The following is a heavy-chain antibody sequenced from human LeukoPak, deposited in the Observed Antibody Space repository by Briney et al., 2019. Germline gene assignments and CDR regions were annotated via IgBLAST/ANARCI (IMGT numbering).Heavy chain of an antibody. CDR1: GGSLDSFY. D-gene: IGHD3-16*01. CDR2: IYYSGTT. V-gene: IGHV4-59*01. CDR3: ARDPPGKGALDF. J-gene: IGHJ4*02. Sequence: PSETLSLTCTVSGGSLDSFYWSWIWHPPGKGLEYIGYIYYSGTTNYDPSLKGRVTISVDMSKNQFSLKLISVTAADTAVYYCARDPPGKGALDFWGQGTLVTVSS.